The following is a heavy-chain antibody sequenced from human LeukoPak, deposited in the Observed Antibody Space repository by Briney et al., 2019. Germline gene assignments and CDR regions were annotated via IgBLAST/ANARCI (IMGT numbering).Heavy chain of an antibody. Sequence: GGSLRLSCAASGFTFSSYWMSWVRQAPGKGLEWVANIKQDGSEKYYVDSVKGRFTISRDNAKNSLYLQMNSLRAEDTAVYYCARDDILEPPAFDIWGQGTMVTVSS. CDR3: ARDDILEPPAFDI. CDR2: IKQDGSEK. J-gene: IGHJ3*02. V-gene: IGHV3-7*01. CDR1: GFTFSSYW. D-gene: IGHD3-9*01.